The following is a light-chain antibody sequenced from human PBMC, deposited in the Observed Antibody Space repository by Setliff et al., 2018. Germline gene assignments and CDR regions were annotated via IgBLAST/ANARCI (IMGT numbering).Light chain of an antibody. CDR2: AAS. J-gene: IGKJ5*01. V-gene: IGKV1-39*01. CDR1: QSITSD. Sequence: DIQMIQSPSSLSASVGDRVTITCRASQSITSDLNWYQQSPGKAPKLLIYAASSLQSGVPSRFSGSGSGTDFTLTISSLQPEDFATYYCQQSYRTPLTFGGGTRLEIK. CDR3: QQSYRTPLT.